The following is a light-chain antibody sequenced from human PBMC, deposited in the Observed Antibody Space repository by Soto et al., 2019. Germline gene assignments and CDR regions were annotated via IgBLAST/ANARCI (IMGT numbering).Light chain of an antibody. CDR3: SSYVGYNNVI. CDR1: SSDVGGYNY. J-gene: IGLJ2*01. V-gene: IGLV2-8*01. CDR2: EVS. Sequence: QSALTQPPSASGSPGQSVTISCTGTSSDVGGYNYVSWYQQHPDKAPKLIIYEVSKRPSGVPDRFSGSKSGNTASLTVSGLQAEDEADYYCSSYVGYNNVIFGGGTKLTVL.